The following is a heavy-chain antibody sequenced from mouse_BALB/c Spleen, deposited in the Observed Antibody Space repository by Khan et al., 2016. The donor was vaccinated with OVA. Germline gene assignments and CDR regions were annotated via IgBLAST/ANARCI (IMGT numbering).Heavy chain of an antibody. CDR3: ASHLTGSSAY. V-gene: IGHV5-6*01. D-gene: IGHD4-1*01. J-gene: IGHJ3*01. CDR2: INSDGYYT. CDR1: GFTFSAYS. Sequence: EVQLVESGGDLMKPGGSLKLSCAASGFTFSAYSMSWVRQTPDKRLEWVASINSDGYYTYYPDSVQGRFTISRNNAKNTLSLQMNSLKSEDTAIYYCASHLTGSSAYGGQGTLVTVSA.